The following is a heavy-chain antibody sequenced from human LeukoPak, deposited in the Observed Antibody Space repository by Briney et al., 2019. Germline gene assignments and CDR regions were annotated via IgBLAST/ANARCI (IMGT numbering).Heavy chain of an antibody. V-gene: IGHV4-59*08. CDR3: ARAYSSSSWGPGY. CDR2: IYYSGST. CDR1: GGSISSYY. Sequence: SETLSLTCTVSGGSISSYYWSWIRQPPGKGVECIGYIYYSGSTNYNPSLKSRVTISVDTSKNQFSLKLSSVTAADTAVYYCARAYSSSSWGPGYWGQGTLVTVSS. D-gene: IGHD6-13*01. J-gene: IGHJ4*02.